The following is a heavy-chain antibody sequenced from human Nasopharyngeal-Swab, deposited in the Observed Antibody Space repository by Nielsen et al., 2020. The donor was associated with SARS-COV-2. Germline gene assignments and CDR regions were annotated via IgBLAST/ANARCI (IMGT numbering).Heavy chain of an antibody. J-gene: IGHJ4*02. V-gene: IGHV1-3*01. CDR3: ARLGAAGDFDY. CDR1: GYTFIDFS. D-gene: IGHD6-13*01. Sequence: SVKVSCKASGYTFIDFSVHWVRQAPGQRLEWMGRINPDNGYTKYSQMFQDRVSITRDTSANTVYMELSSLRSEDTAVVFCARLGAAGDFDYWGQGSLVTVSS. CDR2: INPDNGYT.